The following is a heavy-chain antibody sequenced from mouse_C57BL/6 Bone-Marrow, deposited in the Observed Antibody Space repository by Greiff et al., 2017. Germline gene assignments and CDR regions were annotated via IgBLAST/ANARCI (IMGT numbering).Heavy chain of an antibody. Sequence: VQLQQSGPGLVAPSQSLSITCNVSGFSLTSYGVDWVRQSPGKGLEWLGVIWGVGSTNYNSALKSRLSISKDNSKSQVFLKMNSLQTDDTAMYYCARDGVDYYGDYAMDYWGQGTSVTVSS. J-gene: IGHJ4*01. V-gene: IGHV2-6*01. CDR1: GFSLTSYG. CDR3: ARDGVDYYGDYAMDY. D-gene: IGHD1-1*01. CDR2: IWGVGST.